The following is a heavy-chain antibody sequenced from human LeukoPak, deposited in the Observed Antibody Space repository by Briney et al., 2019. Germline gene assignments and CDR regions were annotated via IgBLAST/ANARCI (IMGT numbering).Heavy chain of an antibody. CDR1: GGSFSGYY. V-gene: IGHV4-34*01. D-gene: IGHD1-26*01. Sequence: SETLSLTCAVYGGSFSGYYWSWIRQPPGKGLEWIGEINHSGSTNYNPSLKSRVPISVDKSKNQFSLKLSSVTAADTAVYYCSKCRTLFPTKVTFRLDDWGQGTLVTVSS. CDR2: INHSGST. J-gene: IGHJ4*02. CDR3: SKCRTLFPTKVTFRLDD.